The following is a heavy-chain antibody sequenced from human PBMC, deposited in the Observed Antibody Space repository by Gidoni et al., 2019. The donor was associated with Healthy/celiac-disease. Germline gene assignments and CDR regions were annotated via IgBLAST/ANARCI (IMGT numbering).Heavy chain of an antibody. J-gene: IGHJ4*02. V-gene: IGHV2-5*01. CDR2: IYWNDDK. CDR1: GFSLSTSGVG. CDR3: AHTSRIAAAIDY. Sequence: QITLNESGPTLVKPTPTLPLTCTFSGFSLSTSGVGVGWIRQPPGKALEWLALIYWNDDKRYSPSLKSRLTSTKDTSKNQVVLTMTNMDPVDTATYYCAHTSRIAAAIDYWGQGTLVTVSS. D-gene: IGHD6-13*01.